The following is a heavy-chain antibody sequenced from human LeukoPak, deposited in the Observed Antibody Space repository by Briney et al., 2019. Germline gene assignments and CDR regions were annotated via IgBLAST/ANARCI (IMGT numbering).Heavy chain of an antibody. V-gene: IGHV1-69*04. Sequence: ASVKVSFKPSVGTFSSYTISWVRQAPGQGLEWMGRIIPILGIANYAQKFQCRVTITAHKPTHTACMQLTSLRSSDPAGCYCARETPGGYVSFVYYYYMGVWGKGNTVTVSS. CDR3: ARETPGGYVSFVYYYYMGV. CDR1: VGTFSSYT. D-gene: IGHD5-12*01. CDR2: IIPILGIA. J-gene: IGHJ6*03.